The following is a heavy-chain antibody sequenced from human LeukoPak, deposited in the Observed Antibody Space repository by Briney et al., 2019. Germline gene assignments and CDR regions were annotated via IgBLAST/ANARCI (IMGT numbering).Heavy chain of an antibody. CDR1: GGSISSGGYS. J-gene: IGHJ4*02. V-gene: IGHV4-39*07. D-gene: IGHD3-22*01. CDR3: ARGIEAINVDYYDSSDYFDY. CDR2: INHSGST. Sequence: SETLSLTCTVSGGSISSGGYSWSWIRQPPGKGLEWIGEINHSGSTNYNPSLKSRVTISVDTSKNQFSLKLSSVTAADTAVYYCARGIEAINVDYYDSSDYFDYWGQGTLVTVSS.